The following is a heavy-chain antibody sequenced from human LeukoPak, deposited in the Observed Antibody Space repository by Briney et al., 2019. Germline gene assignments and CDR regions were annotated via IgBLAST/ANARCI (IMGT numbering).Heavy chain of an antibody. D-gene: IGHD7-27*01. CDR3: ARDLSSTPNWEFDY. CDR1: GYTFSGYF. V-gene: IGHV1-2*06. J-gene: IGHJ4*02. Sequence: ASVKVSCKTSGYTFSGYFIHWVRQAAGQGLEWMGRINSNSGATEYGQNFQGRVAMSRDTSISTASMELSWLTSDDTAVYCCARDLSSTPNWEFDYWGQGTLVTVSS. CDR2: INSNSGAT.